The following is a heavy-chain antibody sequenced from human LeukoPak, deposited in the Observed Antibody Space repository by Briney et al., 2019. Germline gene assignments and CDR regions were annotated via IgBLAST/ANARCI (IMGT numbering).Heavy chain of an antibody. V-gene: IGHV4-61*01. D-gene: IGHD5-18*01. CDR3: ARGRSYGFDFDS. Sequence: SETLSLTCDVSGVSINTCCYYWTWIRQPPGKGLEWIGYKYYSGSTRYNSSLRSRLTISLDSSKNQFSLRLTSVTAADTAAYYCARGRSYGFDFDSWGPGTLVIVSS. J-gene: IGHJ4*02. CDR1: GVSINTCCYY. CDR2: KYYSGST.